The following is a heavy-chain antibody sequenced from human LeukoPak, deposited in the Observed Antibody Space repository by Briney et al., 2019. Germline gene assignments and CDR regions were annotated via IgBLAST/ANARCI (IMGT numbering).Heavy chain of an antibody. D-gene: IGHD5-18*01. CDR1: GGSISSSNW. CDR3: ARGYNYATYYFDY. Sequence: SETLSLTCAVSGGSISSSNWWSWVRQPPGKGLEWIGEIYHSGSTDYNPSLKSRVTISVDKSKNQFSLKLSSVTAADTAVYYCARGYNYATYYFDYWGQGTLVTVSS. V-gene: IGHV4-4*02. J-gene: IGHJ4*02. CDR2: IYHSGST.